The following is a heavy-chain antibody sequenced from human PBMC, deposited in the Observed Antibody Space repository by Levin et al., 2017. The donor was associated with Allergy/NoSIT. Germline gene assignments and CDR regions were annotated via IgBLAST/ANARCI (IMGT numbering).Heavy chain of an antibody. CDR3: ARAPTDFYISRRDLKSWPTGFDY. Sequence: SETLSLTCSVSGTSVTAFYWNWLRQAPGKGLEWIGDVFFTGTAHYNPSLGSRATISIETSNNQFSLILRSVTTADTAVYYCARAPTDFYISRRDLKSWPTGFDYWGQGTLATVS. V-gene: IGHV4-59*02. J-gene: IGHJ4*02. D-gene: IGHD2/OR15-2a*01. CDR2: VFFTGTA. CDR1: GTSVTAFY.